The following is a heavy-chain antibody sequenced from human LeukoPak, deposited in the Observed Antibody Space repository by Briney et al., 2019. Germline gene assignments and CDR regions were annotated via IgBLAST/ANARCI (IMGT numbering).Heavy chain of an antibody. Sequence: GGTLRLSCAASGFTFSSYGMSWVRQAPGKGLEWVSAISGSGGSTYYADSVKGRFTISRDNSKNTLYLEMNSLRAEDTAVYYCAKDLAYGDYFDYWGQGTLVTVSS. CDR3: AKDLAYGDYFDY. CDR1: GFTFSSYG. CDR2: ISGSGGST. V-gene: IGHV3-23*01. J-gene: IGHJ4*02. D-gene: IGHD4-17*01.